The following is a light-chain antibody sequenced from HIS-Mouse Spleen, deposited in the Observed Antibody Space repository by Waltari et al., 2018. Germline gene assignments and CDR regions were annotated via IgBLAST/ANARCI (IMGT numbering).Light chain of an antibody. V-gene: IGKV3-11*01. Sequence: EIVFTQSPATLSLSPGERATLSCRASQRVSSYLAWYQQKPGQAPRLLIYDASNSAPGIPARFSGSGSGTDFTLTISSLEPEDFAVYYCQQRSNWPPTFGGGTKVEIK. J-gene: IGKJ4*01. CDR2: DAS. CDR3: QQRSNWPPT. CDR1: QRVSSY.